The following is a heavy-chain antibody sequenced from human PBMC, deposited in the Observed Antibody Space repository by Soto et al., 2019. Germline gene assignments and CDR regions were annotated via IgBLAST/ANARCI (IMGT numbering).Heavy chain of an antibody. V-gene: IGHV4-4*07. Sequence: SETLSLTCTVSCGSISSYYWNWIRQPAGKGLEWIGRIYTSGSTNYNPSLKSRVTMSVDTSKKQLSLKLSSVTAADTAVYYCASGTTVVTHFDYWGQGTLVTVSS. CDR1: CGSISSYY. CDR2: IYTSGST. D-gene: IGHD4-17*01. CDR3: ASGTTVVTHFDY. J-gene: IGHJ4*02.